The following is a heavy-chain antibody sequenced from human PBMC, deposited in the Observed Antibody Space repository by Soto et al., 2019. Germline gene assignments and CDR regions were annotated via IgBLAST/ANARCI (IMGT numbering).Heavy chain of an antibody. CDR2: ISGSGGST. D-gene: IGHD2-2*01. V-gene: IGHV3-23*01. CDR3: AKAHIVVVPATEYYFDY. J-gene: IGHJ4*02. CDR1: GFTFSSYA. Sequence: PGGSLRLSCAASGFTFSSYAMSWVRQAPGKGLEWVSAISGSGGSTYYADSVKGRFTISRDNSKNTLYLQMNSLRAEDTAVYYCAKAHIVVVPATEYYFDYWGQGTLVTVSS.